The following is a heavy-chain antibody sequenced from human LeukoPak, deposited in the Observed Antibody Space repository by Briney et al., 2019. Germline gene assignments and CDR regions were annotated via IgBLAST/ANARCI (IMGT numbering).Heavy chain of an antibody. CDR2: ISSSSSYI. J-gene: IGHJ4*02. CDR3: AAAGTGYFDY. CDR1: GFTFSSYS. V-gene: IGHV3-21*01. D-gene: IGHD6-13*01. Sequence: GGSLRLSCAASGFTFSSYSMSWVRQAPGKGLEWVSSISSSSSYIYYADSVKGRFTISRDNAKNSLYLQMNSLRAEDTAVYYCAAAGTGYFDYWGQGTLVTVSS.